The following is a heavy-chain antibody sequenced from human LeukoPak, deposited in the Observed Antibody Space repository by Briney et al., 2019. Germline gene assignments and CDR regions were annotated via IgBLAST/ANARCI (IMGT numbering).Heavy chain of an antibody. CDR2: IYYSGST. CDR1: GGSISSSSYY. CDR3: ARGGFVFTPEKNWFAP. D-gene: IGHD2-21*01. V-gene: IGHV4-39*07. J-gene: IGHJ5*02. Sequence: PSETLSLTCTVSGGSISSSSYYWGWIRQPPGKGLEWIGSIYYSGSTYYNPSLKSRVTISVDTSKNQFSLKLSSVTAADTAVYYCARGGFVFTPEKNWFAPGARGTLVPVS.